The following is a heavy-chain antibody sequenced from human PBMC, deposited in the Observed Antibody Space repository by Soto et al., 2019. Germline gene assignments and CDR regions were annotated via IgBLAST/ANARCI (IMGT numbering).Heavy chain of an antibody. CDR3: ARGHYAPGHYFDY. CDR1: GSTFSDDH. V-gene: IGHV3-11*06. J-gene: IGHJ4*02. CDR2: ISSYSSYT. D-gene: IGHD3-16*01. Sequence: GGSLRLSRVASGSTFSDDHMNWLRQAPGKGLEWISYISSYSSYTDYADSVKGRFTISRDNAQNSLYLQMNSLRAEDTAVYYCARGHYAPGHYFDYWGQGTLVTVSS.